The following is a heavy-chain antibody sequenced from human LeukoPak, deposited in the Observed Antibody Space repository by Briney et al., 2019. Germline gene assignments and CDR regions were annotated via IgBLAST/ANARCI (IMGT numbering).Heavy chain of an antibody. CDR1: GFTFSSYA. CDR2: ISWSSGSL. CDR3: ARSAMVRVHFDY. Sequence: PGGSLRLSCAASGFTFSSYAMHWVRQAPGKGLEWVSGISWSSGSLGYADSVKGRFTISRDNAKNSLYLQMDSLRAEDTAVYYCARSAMVRVHFDYWGQGTLVTVSS. J-gene: IGHJ4*02. V-gene: IGHV3-9*01. D-gene: IGHD3-10*01.